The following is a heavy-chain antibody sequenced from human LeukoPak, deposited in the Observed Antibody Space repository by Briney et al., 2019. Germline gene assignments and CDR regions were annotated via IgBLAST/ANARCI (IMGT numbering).Heavy chain of an antibody. CDR1: GYTFTSYG. V-gene: IGHV1-18*01. CDR2: ISAYNGNT. CDR3: ARGYYYDSSGYNYYYYGMDV. J-gene: IGHJ6*02. Sequence: GASVKVSCKASGYTFTSYGISWVRQAPGQGLEWMGWISAYNGNTNYAQKLQGRVTMTTDTSTSTAYMELRNLRSDDTAVYYCARGYYYDSSGYNYYYYGMDVWGQGTTVTVSS. D-gene: IGHD3-22*01.